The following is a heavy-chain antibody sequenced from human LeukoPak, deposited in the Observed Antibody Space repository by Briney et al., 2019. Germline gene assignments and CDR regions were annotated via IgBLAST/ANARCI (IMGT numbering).Heavy chain of an antibody. J-gene: IGHJ6*03. CDR3: ARVEATTGRNYHYYYMDV. CDR2: INSGSTYM. CDR1: GFTFSKYW. D-gene: IGHD1-1*01. Sequence: PGGSLRLSCAVSGFTFSKYWMNWVRQAPGKGLEWVSSINSGSTYMYYADSVKGRFTISRDNAKNSLHLQMDSLRAEDTAVYFCARVEATTGRNYHYYYMDVWGKGTTVIVSS. V-gene: IGHV3-21*01.